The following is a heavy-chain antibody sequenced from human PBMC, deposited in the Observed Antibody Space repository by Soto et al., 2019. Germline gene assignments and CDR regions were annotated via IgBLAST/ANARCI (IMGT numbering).Heavy chain of an antibody. D-gene: IGHD2-15*01. J-gene: IGHJ3*02. CDR3: ARPSPRYCSGGSCLEFPDAFDI. Sequence: SGTLSLTCTVSGGSISSSSYYWGWIRQPPGKGLEWIGSIYYSGSTYYNPSLKSRVTISVDTSKNQFSLKLSSVTAADTAVYYCARPSPRYCSGGSCLEFPDAFDIWGQGTMVTVSS. CDR2: IYYSGST. V-gene: IGHV4-39*01. CDR1: GGSISSSSYY.